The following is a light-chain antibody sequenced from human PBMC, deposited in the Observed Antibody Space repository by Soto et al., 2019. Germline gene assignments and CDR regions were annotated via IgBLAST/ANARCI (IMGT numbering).Light chain of an antibody. CDR2: DSS. V-gene: IGKV3-11*01. Sequence: EIVLTQSPATLSLSPGERATLSCRASQSVSSYLVWYQQKPGQAPRVLIYDSSNRAAGIPARFSGSGSGTDFTLTITSLEPEDFAVYYCQQRSSWPPFTFGQATKLEIK. CDR1: QSVSSY. J-gene: IGKJ2*01. CDR3: QQRSSWPPFT.